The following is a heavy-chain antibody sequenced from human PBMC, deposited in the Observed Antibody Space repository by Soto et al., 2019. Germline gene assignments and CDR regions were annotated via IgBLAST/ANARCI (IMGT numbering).Heavy chain of an antibody. J-gene: IGHJ4*02. D-gene: IGHD6-13*01. CDR1: GFTFSNAW. V-gene: IGHV3-23*01. CDR2: ISGSGGST. CDR3: AKGSIAAAGNDY. Sequence: PGGSLRLSCAASGFTFSNAWMNWVRQAPGKGLEWVSAISGSGGSTYYADSVKGRFTISRDNSKNTLYLQMNSLRAEDTAVYYCAKGSIAAAGNDYWGQGTLVTVSS.